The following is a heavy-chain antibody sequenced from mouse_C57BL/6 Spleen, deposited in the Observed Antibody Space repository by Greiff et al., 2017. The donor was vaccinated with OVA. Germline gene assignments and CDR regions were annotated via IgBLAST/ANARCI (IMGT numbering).Heavy chain of an antibody. V-gene: IGHV1-52*01. D-gene: IGHD1-1*01. CDR3: ARDGSREYYFDY. CDR1: GYTFTSYW. CDR2: IDPSDSET. J-gene: IGHJ2*01. Sequence: VQLQQPGAELVRPGSSVKLSCKASGYTFTSYWMHWVKQRPIQGLEWIGNIDPSDSETHYNQKFKDKATLTVDKSSSTAYMQLSSLTSEDSAVYYCARDGSREYYFDYWGQGTTLTVSS.